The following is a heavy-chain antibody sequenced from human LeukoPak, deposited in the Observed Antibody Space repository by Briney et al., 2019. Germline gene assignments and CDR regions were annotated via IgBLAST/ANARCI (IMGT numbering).Heavy chain of an antibody. Sequence: GGSLRLSCAAPGFIFNNYAMSWVRQAPGKGLEWVSAISEGGGETYHADSVKGRFTISRDTSKSTLYLQLNSLRAEDTAIYYCAKGIDSTGYYPFDYWGQGTLVTVSS. V-gene: IGHV3-23*01. CDR1: GFIFNNYA. CDR3: AKGIDSTGYYPFDY. CDR2: ISEGGGET. D-gene: IGHD3-22*01. J-gene: IGHJ4*02.